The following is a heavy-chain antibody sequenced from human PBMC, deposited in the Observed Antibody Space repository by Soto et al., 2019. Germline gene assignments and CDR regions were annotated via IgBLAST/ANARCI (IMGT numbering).Heavy chain of an antibody. J-gene: IGHJ6*02. V-gene: IGHV3-30-3*01. CDR1: GFTFSSYA. Sequence: QVQLVESGGGVVQPGRSLRLSCAASGFTFSSYAMHWVRQAPGKGLEWVAVISYDGSNKYYADSVKGRFTISRDNSKNTLYLQMNSLRAEDTAVYYCGRDLYSSGKRYYYYGMDVWGQGTTVTVSS. D-gene: IGHD6-19*01. CDR2: ISYDGSNK. CDR3: GRDLYSSGKRYYYYGMDV.